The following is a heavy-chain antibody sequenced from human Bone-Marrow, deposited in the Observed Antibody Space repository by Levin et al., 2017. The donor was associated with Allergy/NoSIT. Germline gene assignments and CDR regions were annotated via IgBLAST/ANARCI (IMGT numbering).Heavy chain of an antibody. D-gene: IGHD3-10*01. V-gene: IGHV3-30*18. Sequence: QTGGSLRLSCAASGFTFGTYAMDWVRQAPGKGLEWVAVISYDGSNKYYADSVKGRFTISRDNSKNTLFLHMNSLRPEDTGVYFCAKDPHYYGSGNYGEAGEPGQYYYGLDVWGQGTTVTVSS. J-gene: IGHJ6*02. CDR2: ISYDGSNK. CDR1: GFTFGTYA. CDR3: AKDPHYYGSGNYGEAGEPGQYYYGLDV.